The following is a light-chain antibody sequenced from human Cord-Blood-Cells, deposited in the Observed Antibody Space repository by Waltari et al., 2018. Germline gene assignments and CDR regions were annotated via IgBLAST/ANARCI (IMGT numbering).Light chain of an antibody. J-gene: IGLJ2*01. CDR1: RSDVGGYNN. V-gene: IGLV2-14*01. Sequence: QSALTQPASVSGSPGQSITIPCTGTRSDVGGYNNVSWYQQHPGKPPKPMIYDVSKRPSGVSNRFSGSKSGNTASLTISGLQAEDEADYYCSSYTSSSTLVFGGGTKLTVL. CDR2: DVS. CDR3: SSYTSSSTLV.